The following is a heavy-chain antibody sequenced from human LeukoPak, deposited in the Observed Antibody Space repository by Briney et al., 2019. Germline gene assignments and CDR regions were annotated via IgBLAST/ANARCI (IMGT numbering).Heavy chain of an antibody. V-gene: IGHV4-39*07. CDR3: ARVIAIFGVDYYYYMDV. D-gene: IGHD3-3*01. CDR1: GGSISSSSYY. Sequence: SETLSLTCTVSGGSISSSSYYWGWIRQPPGKGLEWIGSIYYSGSTYYNPSLKSRVTISVDTSKNQFSLKLSSVTAADTAVYYCARVIAIFGVDYYYYMDVWGKGTTVTVSS. J-gene: IGHJ6*03. CDR2: IYYSGST.